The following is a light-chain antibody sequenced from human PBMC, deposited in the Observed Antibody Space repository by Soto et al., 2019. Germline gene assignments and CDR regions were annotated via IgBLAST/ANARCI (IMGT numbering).Light chain of an antibody. CDR1: QSVSSSY. V-gene: IGKV3-20*01. CDR3: QQYGSSPYT. J-gene: IGKJ2*01. Sequence: EIVLTQSPGTLSLSPGERATLSCRASQSVSSSYLTWYQQKPGKATRLLIYGASSSATGIQDRFSGSGSGTDLPISIHRLDPEDFAVYYWQQYGSSPYTFGQGPKLEIK. CDR2: GAS.